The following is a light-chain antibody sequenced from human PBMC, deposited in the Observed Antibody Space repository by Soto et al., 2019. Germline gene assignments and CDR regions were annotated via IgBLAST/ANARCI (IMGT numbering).Light chain of an antibody. V-gene: IGKV1-13*02. CDR3: QQFNV. J-gene: IGKJ4*01. Sequence: AIQLTQSPSSLSASVGDRVTITCRASQGIGSALAWYQQKPGKAPKLLIYDASSLESGVPSRFSGSGSGTDFTLTISSLQPEDFATYYFQQFNVFGGGTKVDIK. CDR1: QGIGSA. CDR2: DAS.